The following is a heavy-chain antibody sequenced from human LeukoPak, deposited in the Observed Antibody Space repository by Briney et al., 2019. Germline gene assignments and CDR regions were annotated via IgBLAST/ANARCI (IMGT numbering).Heavy chain of an antibody. D-gene: IGHD3-10*01. CDR3: ARSDYHNSGSHTVFDAFDI. CDR2: INHSGST. Sequence: PSETLSLTCAVYGGSFSGYYWNWIRQPPGKGLEWIGEINHSGSTAYNPSLKSRVTLSVDTSKNQLPLKLSFVTAADTAMYYCARSDYHNSGSHTVFDAFDIWGQGTRVTVSS. CDR1: GGSFSGYY. J-gene: IGHJ3*02. V-gene: IGHV4-34*01.